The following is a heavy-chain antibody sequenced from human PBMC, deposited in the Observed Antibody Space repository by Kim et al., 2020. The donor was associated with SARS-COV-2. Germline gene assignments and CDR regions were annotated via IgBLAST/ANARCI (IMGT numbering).Heavy chain of an antibody. CDR3: TRAGGWY. CDR1: GLTISSYW. D-gene: IGHD3-16*01. V-gene: IGHV3-7*03. CDR2: IRQDGNEK. Sequence: GGSLRLSCAASGLTISSYWMSWVRQAPGKGLEWVANIRQDGNEKYYVDSVKGRFTISRDNAKNSLYLQMNRLRVEDTAVYYCTRAGGWYLGQGSLVTVSS. J-gene: IGHJ4*02.